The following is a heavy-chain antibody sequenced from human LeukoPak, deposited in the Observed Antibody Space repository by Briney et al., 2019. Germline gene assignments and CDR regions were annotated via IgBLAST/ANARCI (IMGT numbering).Heavy chain of an antibody. Sequence: SETLSLTCIVSGGSISSFYWSWIRQPPGKGLEWIGYIYYSGSTNYNPSLKSRVTISVDTSKNQFSLKLSSVTAADTAVYYCARLRQIDSLFDPWGQGTLVTVSS. CDR1: GGSISSFY. CDR3: ARLRQIDSLFDP. D-gene: IGHD3-22*01. V-gene: IGHV4-59*01. CDR2: IYYSGST. J-gene: IGHJ5*02.